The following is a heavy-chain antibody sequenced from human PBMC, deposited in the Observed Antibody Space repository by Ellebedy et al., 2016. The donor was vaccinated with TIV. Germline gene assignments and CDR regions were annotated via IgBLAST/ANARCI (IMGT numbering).Heavy chain of an antibody. CDR3: ATTQMGNGYNEVYFGH. CDR1: GVSVSSHG. CDR2: ISYNGDNE. D-gene: IGHD5-24*01. Sequence: GESLKISCEASGVSVSSHGMHWVRQAPGKGLEWVAVISYNGDNEQYADSVKGRFTISRDNSKNTLYLQMNSLRAEDTAMYYCATTQMGNGYNEVYFGHWGQGTLVTVSS. J-gene: IGHJ4*02. V-gene: IGHV3-30*19.